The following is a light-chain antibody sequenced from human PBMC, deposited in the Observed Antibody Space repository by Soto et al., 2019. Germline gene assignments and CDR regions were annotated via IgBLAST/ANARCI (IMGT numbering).Light chain of an antibody. V-gene: IGLV2-8*01. CDR3: SSYAGSNNFVV. J-gene: IGLJ2*01. CDR1: SSDVGGYNY. Sequence: QSALTQPPSASGSPGQSVTISCTGTSSDVGGYNYVSWYQQHPGKAPKLMIYEVSKRPSGVPDRFSGSKSGNTASLTVSGLQPEDEADYYCSSYAGSNNFVVFGGGTQLTVL. CDR2: EVS.